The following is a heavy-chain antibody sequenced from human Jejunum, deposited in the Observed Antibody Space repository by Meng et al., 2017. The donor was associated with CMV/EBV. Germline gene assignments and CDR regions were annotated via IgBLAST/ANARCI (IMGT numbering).Heavy chain of an antibody. Sequence: GSICNYYWSWIRQPPGKGLEWIGYIHHSGTTNHNPSLRSRVIMSVDTSNNQFSLKLTSVTAADTAVYYCARDSYHYGSSTYNWFDPWGQGILVTVSS. CDR2: IHHSGTT. CDR1: GSICNYY. J-gene: IGHJ5*02. V-gene: IGHV4-59*13. D-gene: IGHD3-10*01. CDR3: ARDSYHYGSSTYNWFDP.